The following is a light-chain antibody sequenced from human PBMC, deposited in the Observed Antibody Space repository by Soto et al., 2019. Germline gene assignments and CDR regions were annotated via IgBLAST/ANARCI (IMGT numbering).Light chain of an antibody. CDR1: QTISSSY. CDR2: GVS. V-gene: IGKV3-20*01. J-gene: IGKJ5*01. Sequence: EIVMTQSPGTLSLSPGERATLSCRASQTISSSYLAWYQQKPGQTPRLLIYGVSSRATGIPDRFSGSGSGTHFTLTISRLEPEDFAVYYCQQYGRSPPITFGQGTRLEIK. CDR3: QQYGRSPPIT.